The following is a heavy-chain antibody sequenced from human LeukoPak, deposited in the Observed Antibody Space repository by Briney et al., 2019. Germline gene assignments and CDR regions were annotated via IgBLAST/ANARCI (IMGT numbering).Heavy chain of an antibody. CDR3: ARDPPSRGTRYFDY. CDR2: ITSSSSNK. CDR1: GFTFSNAW. V-gene: IGHV3-21*01. Sequence: PGGSLRLSCAASGFTFSNAWMSWVRQAPGEGPEWVSSITSSSSNKDYVDSVKGRFTVSRDNAKNSLYLQMDSLRVEDTAVYYCARDPPSRGTRYFDYWGQGILVTVSS. D-gene: IGHD3-16*01. J-gene: IGHJ4*02.